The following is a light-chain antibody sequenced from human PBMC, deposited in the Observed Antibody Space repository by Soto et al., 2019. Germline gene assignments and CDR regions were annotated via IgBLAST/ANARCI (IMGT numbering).Light chain of an antibody. V-gene: IGLV2-18*01. J-gene: IGLJ3*02. CDR2: DVT. CDR3: SLYTSSSTWG. Sequence: QSALTQPPSVSGSPGQSVTISCTVTSSDVGDYEHVSWYQQAPGTAPKLIIFDVTNRPSGVPDRFSGSKSGNTPSLTIFGLQAEDEADYDCSLYTSSSTWGFGGGTKQTVL. CDR1: SSDVGDYEH.